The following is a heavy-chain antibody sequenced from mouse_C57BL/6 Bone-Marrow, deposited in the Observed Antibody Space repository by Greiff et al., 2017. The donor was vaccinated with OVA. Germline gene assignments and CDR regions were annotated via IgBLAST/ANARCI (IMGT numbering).Heavy chain of an antibody. CDR3: TTPHYYGSSYGFAY. J-gene: IGHJ3*01. V-gene: IGHV14-4*01. CDR1: GFNIKDDY. Sequence: VQLKESGAELVRPGASVKLSCTASGFNIKDDYMHWVKQRPEQGLEWIGWIDPENGDTEYASKFQGKATITADTSSNTAYLQLSSLTSEDTAVYYCTTPHYYGSSYGFAYWGQGTLVTVSA. D-gene: IGHD1-1*01. CDR2: IDPENGDT.